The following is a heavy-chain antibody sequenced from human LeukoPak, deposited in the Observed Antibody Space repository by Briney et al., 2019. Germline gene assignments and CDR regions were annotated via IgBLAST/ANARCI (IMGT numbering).Heavy chain of an antibody. CDR3: ARENYGSGGSYDY. CDR2: IYYSGST. Sequence: SETLSLTCTVSGGSISSYYWSWIRQPRGKGLEWIGYIYYSGSTNYNPSLKSRVTMSVDTSKNQFSLKLSSVTAADTAVYYCARENYGSGGSYDYWGQGTLVTVSS. D-gene: IGHD3-10*01. CDR1: GGSISSYY. V-gene: IGHV4-59*12. J-gene: IGHJ4*02.